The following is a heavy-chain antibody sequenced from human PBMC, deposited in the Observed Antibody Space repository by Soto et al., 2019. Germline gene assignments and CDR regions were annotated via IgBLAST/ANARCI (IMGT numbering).Heavy chain of an antibody. CDR3: ARGYCSGGSCYCDY. D-gene: IGHD2-15*01. CDR2: IYHSGST. V-gene: IGHV4-30-2*01. CDR1: GGSISSGGYS. J-gene: IGHJ4*02. Sequence: SETLSLTCAVSGGSISSGGYSWSWIRQPPGKGLEWIGYIYHSGSTYYNPSLKSRVTISVDRSKNQFSLKLSSVTAADTAVYYCARGYCSGGSCYCDYWGQGTLVTVSS.